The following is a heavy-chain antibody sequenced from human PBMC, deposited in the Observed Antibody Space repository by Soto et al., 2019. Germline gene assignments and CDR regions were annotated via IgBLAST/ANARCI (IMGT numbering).Heavy chain of an antibody. V-gene: IGHV3-33*01. CDR1: GFTFSSYG. CDR2: IWYDGSNK. Sequence: QVQLVESGGGVVQPGRSLRLSCAASGFTFSSYGMHWVRQAPGKGLEWVAVIWYDGSNKYYADSVKGRFTISRDNSKNTLYMQMNSLRAEDTAVYYCARDSVSKWLARSLAYYYMDVWGKGTTVTVSS. CDR3: ARDSVSKWLARSLAYYYMDV. J-gene: IGHJ6*03. D-gene: IGHD6-19*01.